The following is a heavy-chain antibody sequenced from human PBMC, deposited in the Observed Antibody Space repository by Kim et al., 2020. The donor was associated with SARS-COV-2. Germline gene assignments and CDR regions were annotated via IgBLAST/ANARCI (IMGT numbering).Heavy chain of an antibody. D-gene: IGHD3-3*01. CDR3: TRDRTEWLSRSLDY. CDR1: GFTFGDYA. Sequence: GGSLRLSCTASGFTFGDYAMSWFRQAPGKGLEWVGFIRSKAYGGTTEYAASVKGRFTISRDDSKSIAYLQMNSLKTEDTAVYYCTRDRTEWLSRSLDYWGQGTLVTVSS. J-gene: IGHJ4*02. CDR2: IRSKAYGGTT. V-gene: IGHV3-49*03.